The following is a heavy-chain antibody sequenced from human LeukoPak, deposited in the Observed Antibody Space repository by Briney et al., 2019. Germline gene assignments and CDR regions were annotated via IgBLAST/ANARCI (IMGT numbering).Heavy chain of an antibody. J-gene: IGHJ4*02. CDR1: GFTFSSYA. CDR2: ISGSGGST. Sequence: GGSLRLSCAASGFTFSSYAMSWVRQAPGKGLEWVSAISGSGGSTYYADSVKGRFTIPRDNSKNTLYLQMNSLRAEDTAVYYCAKDSYYDFWSGYSQSDYWGQGTLVTVSS. CDR3: AKDSYYDFWSGYSQSDY. D-gene: IGHD3-3*01. V-gene: IGHV3-23*01.